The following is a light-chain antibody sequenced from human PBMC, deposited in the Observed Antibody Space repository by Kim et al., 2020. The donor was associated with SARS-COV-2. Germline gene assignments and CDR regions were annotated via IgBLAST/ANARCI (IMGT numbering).Light chain of an antibody. J-gene: IGLJ3*02. Sequence: ELTQPPSASGAPGQRVSFSCSGSSSNIGSNTVDWYKQLPGKAPKLLIYNNNQRPSGVPDRFSGSKSDTSASLAIRGLHSEDEADYYCAAWDDTLDGPVFGGGTQLTV. CDR2: NNN. CDR3: AAWDDTLDGPV. V-gene: IGLV1-44*01. CDR1: SSNIGSNT.